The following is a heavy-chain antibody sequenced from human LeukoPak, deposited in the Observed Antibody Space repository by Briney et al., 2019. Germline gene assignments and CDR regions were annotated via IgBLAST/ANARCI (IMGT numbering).Heavy chain of an antibody. V-gene: IGHV3-74*01. J-gene: IGHJ4*02. D-gene: IGHD3-22*01. Sequence: PGGSLRLSCAASGFTFSSYWMHWVRQAPGKGLVWVSRINSDGSSTIYADSVKGRFTISRDNAKNTLYLQMNSLRAEDTAVYYCARTYYYDSSGYQGYFDYWGQGTLVTVSS. CDR1: GFTFSSYW. CDR2: INSDGSST. CDR3: ARTYYYDSSGYQGYFDY.